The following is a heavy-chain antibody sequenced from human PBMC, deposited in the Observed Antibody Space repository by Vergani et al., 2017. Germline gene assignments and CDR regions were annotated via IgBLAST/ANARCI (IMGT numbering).Heavy chain of an antibody. CDR3: ARDLRLLYNRFDP. CDR1: GFTFNQYG. CDR2: TWYDGNNK. J-gene: IGHJ5*02. D-gene: IGHD1-14*01. Sequence: QVQLVESVGGVVQPGRSLRLSCAASGFTFNQYGMHWVRQAPGKGLEWVAVTWYDGNNKQYADSVKGRFTISRDKSKSTMYLQMNSLRDEDTGVYYCARDLRLLYNRFDPWGQGTLVTVSS. V-gene: IGHV3-33*01.